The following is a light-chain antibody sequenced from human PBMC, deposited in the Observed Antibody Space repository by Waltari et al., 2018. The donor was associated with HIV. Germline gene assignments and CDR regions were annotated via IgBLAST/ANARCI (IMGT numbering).Light chain of an antibody. CDR2: DVS. J-gene: IGLJ2*01. CDR3: SSYTIMDTQV. CDR1: YSDIAIFNR. Sequence: QSALTQPPSVSGSPGQSVTISCTGTYSDIAIFNRVSWYQQSPGTAPKLLIYDVSNRPSGVSPRFSASKSGNTASLTISGLQADDEADYYCSSYTIMDTQVFGGGTKLAVL. V-gene: IGLV2-18*02.